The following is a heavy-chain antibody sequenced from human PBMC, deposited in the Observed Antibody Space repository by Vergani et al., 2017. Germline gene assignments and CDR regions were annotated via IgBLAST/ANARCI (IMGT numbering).Heavy chain of an antibody. CDR2: IRYDGSNT. V-gene: IGHV3-30*02. Sequence: QVQLVESGGGVVQPGGSLRLSCGASGFTFSNYGMHWVRQAPGKGLEWVTFIRYDGSNTYYADSVKGRFTISRDNSKNTLFLQMNSLRPEDTAVYYCAGDQTSYGDYTTVYWGQGTLVTVSS. CDR1: GFTFSNYG. J-gene: IGHJ4*02. CDR3: AGDQTSYGDYTTVY. D-gene: IGHD4-17*01.